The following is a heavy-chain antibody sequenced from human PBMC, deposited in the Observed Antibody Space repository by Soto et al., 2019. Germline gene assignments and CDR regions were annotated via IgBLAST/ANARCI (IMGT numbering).Heavy chain of an antibody. V-gene: IGHV3-30*18. J-gene: IGHJ6*02. CDR3: AKIYGSTPGGYYAMDV. CDR1: GFTFSNYG. Sequence: GGSLRLSCAASGFTFSNYGMHWVRQAPGKGLEWVAVISYDGSNKYYADSVKGRFIISRDNSKNTVYLQMNSLRAEDTAVYYCAKIYGSTPGGYYAMDVWGQGTTVTVSS. D-gene: IGHD1-26*01. CDR2: ISYDGSNK.